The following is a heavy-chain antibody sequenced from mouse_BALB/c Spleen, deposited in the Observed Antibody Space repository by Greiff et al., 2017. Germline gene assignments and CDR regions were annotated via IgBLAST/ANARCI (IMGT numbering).Heavy chain of an antibody. J-gene: IGHJ2*01. V-gene: IGHV1-69*01. CDR3: ARAYGNYGLYYFDY. D-gene: IGHD2-1*01. CDR2: IDTSDSYT. CDR1: GYTFTDYW. Sequence: QVQLQQPGAELVMPGASVKMSCKASGYTFTDYWMHWVKQRPGQGLEWIGAIDTSDSYTSYNQKFKGKATLTVDESSSTAYMQLSSLTSEDSAVYYCARAYGNYGLYYFDYWGQGTTLTVSS.